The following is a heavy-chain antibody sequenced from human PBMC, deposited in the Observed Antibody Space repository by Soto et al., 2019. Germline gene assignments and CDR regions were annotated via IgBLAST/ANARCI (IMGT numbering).Heavy chain of an antibody. J-gene: IGHJ4*02. V-gene: IGHV4-34*01. D-gene: IGHD3-10*01. CDR1: GGSFSGYY. CDR2: INHSGST. CDR3: ARGRPYYYGSGSPFDY. Sequence: QVQLQQWGAGLLKPSETLSLTCAVYGGSFSGYYWSWIRQPPGKGLGWIGEINHSGSTNYNPSLKSRVTISVDTSKNQFSLKLSSVTAADTAVYYCARGRPYYYGSGSPFDYWGQGTLVTVSS.